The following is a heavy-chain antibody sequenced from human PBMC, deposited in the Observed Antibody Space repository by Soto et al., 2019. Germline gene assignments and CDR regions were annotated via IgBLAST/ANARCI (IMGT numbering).Heavy chain of an antibody. J-gene: IGHJ3*02. Sequence: PSETLSLTCTVSGGSISSYYWSWIRQPPGKGLEWIGYIYYSGSTNYNPSLKSRVTISVDTSKNQFSLKLSSVTAADTAVYYCARGLKGGDEPPDIWGQGTMVTVSS. V-gene: IGHV4-59*12. CDR1: GGSISSYY. CDR2: IYYSGST. CDR3: ARGLKGGDEPPDI. D-gene: IGHD2-21*02.